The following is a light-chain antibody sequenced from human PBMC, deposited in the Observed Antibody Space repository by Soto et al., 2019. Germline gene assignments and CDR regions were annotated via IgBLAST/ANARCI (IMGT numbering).Light chain of an antibody. Sequence: QLVLTQSPSASASLGASVKLTCTLSSGHSSYAIAWHQQQPEKGPRYLMKLNSDGSHSKGDGIPDRFSGSSSGAERYLVISSLQSEDEADYYCQTWATGIVVFGGGTKLTVL. CDR1: SGHSSYA. J-gene: IGLJ2*01. V-gene: IGLV4-69*01. CDR3: QTWATGIVV. CDR2: LNSDGSH.